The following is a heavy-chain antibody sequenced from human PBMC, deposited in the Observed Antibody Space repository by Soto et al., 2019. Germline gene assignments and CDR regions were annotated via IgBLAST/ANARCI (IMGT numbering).Heavy chain of an antibody. D-gene: IGHD6-13*01. CDR2: INHSGST. V-gene: IGHV4-34*01. CDR1: GGSFSGYY. Sequence: PSETLSLTCAVYGGSFSGYYWRWIRQPPGKGLEWIGEINHSGSTNYNPSLKSRVTISVDTSKNQFSLKLSSVTAADTAVYYCAREYSSSWYVYYYYGMDVWGQGTTVTVSS. CDR3: AREYSSSWYVYYYYGMDV. J-gene: IGHJ6*02.